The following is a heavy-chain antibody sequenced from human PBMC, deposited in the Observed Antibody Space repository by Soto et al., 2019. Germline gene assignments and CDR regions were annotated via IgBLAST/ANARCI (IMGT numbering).Heavy chain of an antibody. Sequence: QVQLQESGPGLVKPSQTLSLTCTVSGGSISSGDYYWSWIRQPPGKGLEWIGYIYYSGSTYYNPSLKSRITISVDTSKNQFSLQLSSVTAADTAVYYCARAAVITFGGVIDGMDVWGQGTTVTVSS. CDR1: GGSISSGDYY. CDR3: ARAAVITFGGVIDGMDV. D-gene: IGHD3-16*01. V-gene: IGHV4-30-4*01. CDR2: IYYSGST. J-gene: IGHJ6*02.